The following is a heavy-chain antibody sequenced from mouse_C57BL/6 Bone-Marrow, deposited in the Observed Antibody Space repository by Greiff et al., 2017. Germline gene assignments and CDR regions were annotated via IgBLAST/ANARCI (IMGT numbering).Heavy chain of an antibody. Sequence: EVKLEESGEGLVKPGGSLKLSCAASGFTFSSYAMSWVRQTPEKRLEWVAYISSGGDYIYYADTVKGRFTISSDNARNTLYLQMSSLKSEDTAMYYCTRITTVVYYYAMDYWGQGTSVTVSS. V-gene: IGHV5-9-1*02. CDR2: ISSGGDYI. CDR1: GFTFSSYA. J-gene: IGHJ4*01. D-gene: IGHD1-1*01. CDR3: TRITTVVYYYAMDY.